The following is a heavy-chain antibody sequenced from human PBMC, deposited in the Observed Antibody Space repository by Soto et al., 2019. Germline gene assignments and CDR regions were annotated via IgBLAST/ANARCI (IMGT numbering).Heavy chain of an antibody. CDR2: INQSGST. J-gene: IGHJ4*02. D-gene: IGHD3-10*01. Sequence: KTSETLSLTCAVYSESFSKYYWNWIRQSPGKGLEWIGEINQSGSTNYNPSLKSRVTISIDTSKNQFSLKLNSVTAADTAMYYCARGYYYDSGSSLTYWGQGTMVTVYS. CDR1: SESFSKYY. V-gene: IGHV4-34*01. CDR3: ARGYYYDSGSSLTY.